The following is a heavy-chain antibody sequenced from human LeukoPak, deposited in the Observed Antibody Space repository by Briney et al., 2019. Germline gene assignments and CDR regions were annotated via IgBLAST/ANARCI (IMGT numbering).Heavy chain of an antibody. Sequence: GASVKVSCKASGYTFTGYYMHWVRQAPGQGLEWMGWINPNSGGPNYAQKFQGRVTMTRDTSISTAYMELSRLRSDDTAVYYCASVPRELYGMDVWGQGTTVTVSS. D-gene: IGHD1-26*01. J-gene: IGHJ6*02. CDR2: INPNSGGP. CDR1: GYTFTGYY. V-gene: IGHV1-2*02. CDR3: ASVPRELYGMDV.